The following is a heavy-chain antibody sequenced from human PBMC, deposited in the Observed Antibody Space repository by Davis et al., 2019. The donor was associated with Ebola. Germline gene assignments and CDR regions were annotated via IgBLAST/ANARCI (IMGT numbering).Heavy chain of an antibody. J-gene: IGHJ4*02. CDR3: AKGEANWGFFDY. Sequence: GESLKISCAASGFTFSSYAMSWVRQAPGKGLEWVSAISGSGGSTYYADSVKGRFTISRDNSKNTLYLQMNSLRAEDTAVYYCAKGEANWGFFDYWGQGTLVTVSS. CDR1: GFTFSSYA. V-gene: IGHV3-23*01. D-gene: IGHD7-27*01. CDR2: ISGSGGST.